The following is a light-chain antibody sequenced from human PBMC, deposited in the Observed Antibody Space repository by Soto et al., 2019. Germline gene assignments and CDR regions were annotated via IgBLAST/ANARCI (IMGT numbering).Light chain of an antibody. V-gene: IGKV1-5*03. Sequence: DIQMTQSPSTLSASVGDRVTITCRASQNIDTLWAWYQQKPGKAPMFLIYNASNLESGVPSRFSGSGTGTEFTLTISSLQPDDFATYYCQQYTTYPLTFGQGTKLEIK. CDR1: QNIDTL. CDR2: NAS. CDR3: QQYTTYPLT. J-gene: IGKJ2*01.